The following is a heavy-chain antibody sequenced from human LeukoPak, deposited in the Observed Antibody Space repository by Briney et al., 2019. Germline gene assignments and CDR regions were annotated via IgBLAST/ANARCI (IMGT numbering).Heavy chain of an antibody. CDR3: ARGLYDFWSGYYTSWFDP. V-gene: IGHV4-34*01. CDR2: IYYSGST. CDR1: SGSFSGYY. J-gene: IGHJ5*02. Sequence: PSETLSLTCAVYSGSFSGYYWSWIRQPPGKGLEWIGSIYYSGSTYYNPSLKSRVTISVDTSKNQFSLKLSSVTAADTAVYYCARGLYDFWSGYYTSWFDPWGQGTLVTVSS. D-gene: IGHD3-3*01.